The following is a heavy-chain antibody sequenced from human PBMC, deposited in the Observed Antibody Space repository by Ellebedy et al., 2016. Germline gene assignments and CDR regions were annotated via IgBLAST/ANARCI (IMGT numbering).Heavy chain of an antibody. CDR2: ISWNSGSI. CDR1: GFTFDDYA. J-gene: IGHJ4*02. Sequence: SLKISCVASGFTFDDYAMHWVRQAPGKGLEWVSGISWNSGSIGYADSVKGRFTISRDNAKNSLYLQMNSLRAEDTALYYCAKDTMDTRFFDYWGQGTLVTVSS. CDR3: AKDTMDTRFFDY. V-gene: IGHV3-9*01. D-gene: IGHD5-18*01.